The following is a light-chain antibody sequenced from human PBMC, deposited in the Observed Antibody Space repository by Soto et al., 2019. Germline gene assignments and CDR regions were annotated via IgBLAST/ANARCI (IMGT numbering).Light chain of an antibody. J-gene: IGLJ2*01. Sequence: QSVLTQPPSVSGAPGQRVTISCTGRSSNIGAGYDVHWYQQLPGTAPKLLIYGNNNRPSGVPDRFSVSKSGTSASLAITGLQAEDEADYYCQSHDSSLSGHVVFGGGTKVTVL. CDR2: GNN. CDR1: SSNIGAGYD. V-gene: IGLV1-40*01. CDR3: QSHDSSLSGHVV.